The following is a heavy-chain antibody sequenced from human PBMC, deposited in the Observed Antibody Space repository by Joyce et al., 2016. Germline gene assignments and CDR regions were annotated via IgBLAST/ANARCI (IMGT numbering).Heavy chain of an antibody. CDR1: GFTFKSYT. CDR2: ISSKSGYI. V-gene: IGHV3-21*01. Sequence: EMQLVESGGGLVKPGGSLRLSCTVSGFTFKSYTMNWVRQAPGKGLGWLSSISSKSGYISYVDSVSGRLTISRDNAKNSLYLQMNTLRVEDTAVYYCARNYDFWSGSPFDPWGQGTQVTVSS. J-gene: IGHJ5*02. CDR3: ARNYDFWSGSPFDP. D-gene: IGHD3-3*01.